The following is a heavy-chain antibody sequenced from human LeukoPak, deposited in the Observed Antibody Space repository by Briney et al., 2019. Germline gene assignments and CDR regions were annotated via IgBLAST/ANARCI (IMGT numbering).Heavy chain of an antibody. CDR1: GFTFYDYG. D-gene: IGHD6-13*01. V-gene: IGHV3-20*04. CDR3: ARTGYSSSWRNYFDY. J-gene: IGHJ4*02. Sequence: GGTLRLSCAVSGFTFYDYGMSWVRHAPGKGREWVSGINWNGGSKVYADSVKGLFTISRDNAKNSLYLQMNSLRAEDTALYYCARTGYSSSWRNYFDYWGQGTLVTVSS. CDR2: INWNGGSK.